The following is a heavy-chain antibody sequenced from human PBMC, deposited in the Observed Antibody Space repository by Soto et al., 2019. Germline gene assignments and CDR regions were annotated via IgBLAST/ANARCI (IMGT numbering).Heavy chain of an antibody. Sequence: PSETLSLTCTVSGGSISSYYWSWIRQPPGKGLEWIGYIYYSGSTNYSPSFQGQVTISADKSISTAYLQLSSLKASDTATYYCARSILALGLGSFDYWVQGTPVTVSS. V-gene: IGHV4-59*12. D-gene: IGHD2-8*02. J-gene: IGHJ4*02. CDR1: GGSISSYY. CDR3: ARSILALGLGSFDY. CDR2: IYYSGST.